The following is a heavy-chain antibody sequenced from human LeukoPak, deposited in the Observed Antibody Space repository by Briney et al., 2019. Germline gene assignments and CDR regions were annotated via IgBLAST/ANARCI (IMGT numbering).Heavy chain of an antibody. Sequence: AASVKVSCKASGGTFSSHAISWVRQAPGQGLEWMGGIIPIFGTANYAQKFQGRVTITADESTSTAYMELSSLRSEDTAVYYCARERFGEYRGIYWFDPWGQGTLVTVSS. CDR3: ARERFGEYRGIYWFDP. J-gene: IGHJ5*02. D-gene: IGHD3-10*01. CDR1: GGTFSSHA. CDR2: IIPIFGTA. V-gene: IGHV1-69*13.